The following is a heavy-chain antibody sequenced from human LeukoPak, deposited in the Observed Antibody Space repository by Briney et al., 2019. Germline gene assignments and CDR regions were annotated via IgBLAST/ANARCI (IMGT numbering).Heavy chain of an antibody. V-gene: IGHV4-59*01. Sequence: SETLSLTCTVSGGSISSSYWSWIRQHPGKGLEWIGYIYYSGSTNYNPSLKSRVTISVDTSKNQFSLKLSSVTAADTAVYYCARDHATGYFAYWGQGTLVTVSS. CDR2: IYYSGST. J-gene: IGHJ4*02. CDR1: GGSISSSY. CDR3: ARDHATGYFAY.